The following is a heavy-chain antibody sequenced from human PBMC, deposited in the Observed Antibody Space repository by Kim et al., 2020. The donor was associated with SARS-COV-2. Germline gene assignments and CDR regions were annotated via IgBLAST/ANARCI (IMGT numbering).Heavy chain of an antibody. CDR1: GFTFSAYW. J-gene: IGHJ4*02. CDR3: AREVGATSYFDY. Sequence: GGSLRLSCAASGFTFSAYWIHWVRQVPGKGLVWVSRINSGGSSTTYADSVKGGFTISRDNAKNTLYLQMNSLRAEDTAVYYCAREVGATSYFDYWGQGTLVTVSS. V-gene: IGHV3-74*01. D-gene: IGHD1-26*01. CDR2: INSGGSST.